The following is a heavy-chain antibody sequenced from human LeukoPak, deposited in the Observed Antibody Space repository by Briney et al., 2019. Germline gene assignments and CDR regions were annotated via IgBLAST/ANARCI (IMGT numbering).Heavy chain of an antibody. V-gene: IGHV3-30-3*01. J-gene: IGHJ4*02. CDR1: GFTFSSYA. CDR3: ARSLHSSGYYDY. D-gene: IGHD3-22*01. Sequence: GESLRLSCAASGFTFSSYAMHWVRQPPGKGLEWVAVISYDGSNKYYADSVKGRFTISRDNSKNTLYLQMNSLRAEDTAVYYCARSLHSSGYYDYWGQGTLVTVSS. CDR2: ISYDGSNK.